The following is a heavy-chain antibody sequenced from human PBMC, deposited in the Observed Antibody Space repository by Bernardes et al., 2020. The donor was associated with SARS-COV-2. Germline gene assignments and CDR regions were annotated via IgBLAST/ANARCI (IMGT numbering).Heavy chain of an antibody. D-gene: IGHD3-22*01. CDR1: GGSFSGYY. CDR2: INHSGST. Sequence: SETLSLTCAVYGGSFSGYYWSWIRQPPGKGLEWIGEINHSGSTNYNPSLKSRVTISVDTSKNQFSLKLSSVTAADTAVYYCARQYGSSGYYGYEGSYNWFDPWGQGTLVTVSS. V-gene: IGHV4-34*01. CDR3: ARQYGSSGYYGYEGSYNWFDP. J-gene: IGHJ5*02.